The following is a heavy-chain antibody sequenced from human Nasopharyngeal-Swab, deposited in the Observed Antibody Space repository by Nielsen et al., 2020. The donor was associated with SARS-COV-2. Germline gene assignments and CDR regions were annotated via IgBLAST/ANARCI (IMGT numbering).Heavy chain of an antibody. D-gene: IGHD3-16*01. CDR2: IGWDATNK. CDR1: GFKFDEYT. V-gene: IGHV3-43*01. Sequence: GESLKISCAASGFKFDEYTMHWVRQAPGKGLEWVSLIGWDATNKYYAASLRGRFTVSRDNSRNSLYLEVNNVRVDDTGIYYCAKEGGPWGDHFYGMDVWGQGATVTVSS. CDR3: AKEGGPWGDHFYGMDV. J-gene: IGHJ6*01.